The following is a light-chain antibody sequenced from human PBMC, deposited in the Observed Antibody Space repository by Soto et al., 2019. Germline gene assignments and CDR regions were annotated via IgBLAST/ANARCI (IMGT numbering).Light chain of an antibody. CDR2: GAS. CDR1: QSVSSGH. Sequence: DSVWTQSPGTLSLSPGERASLSCRASQSVSSGHLAWYQQKPGQAPRLLIYGASNRATGIPDRFSGSGSGTEFTLTISRLEPEDFTVYYCPHYETFGQGTKV. V-gene: IGKV3-20*01. J-gene: IGKJ1*01. CDR3: PHYET.